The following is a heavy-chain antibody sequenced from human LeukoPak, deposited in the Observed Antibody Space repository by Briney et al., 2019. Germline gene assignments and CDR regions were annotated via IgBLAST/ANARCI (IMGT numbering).Heavy chain of an antibody. CDR1: GGTFSSNA. J-gene: IGHJ3*02. D-gene: IGHD6-13*01. V-gene: IGHV1-69*05. Sequence: SVKVSCEASGGTFSSNAISWVRQAPGQGLEWMGGIIPIFGTANYAQKFQGRVTITTDESTSTAYMELSSLRSEDTAVYYCARAEIAAAVHDAFDIWGQGTMVTVSS. CDR3: ARAEIAAAVHDAFDI. CDR2: IIPIFGTA.